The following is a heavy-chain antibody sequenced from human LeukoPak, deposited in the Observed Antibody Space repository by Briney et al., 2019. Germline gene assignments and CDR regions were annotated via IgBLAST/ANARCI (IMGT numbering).Heavy chain of an antibody. D-gene: IGHD6-13*01. CDR2: IYYSGTT. Sequence: SETLSLTCTVSGGSISSSSYYWGWIRQPPGKGLEWIGNIYYSGTTYYNPSLKSRVTISVDTSKNQFSLKLSSVTAADTAVYYCARRVHSSSWSSYFDYWGQETLVTVSS. CDR1: GGSISSSSYY. CDR3: ARRVHSSSWSSYFDY. J-gene: IGHJ4*02. V-gene: IGHV4-39*07.